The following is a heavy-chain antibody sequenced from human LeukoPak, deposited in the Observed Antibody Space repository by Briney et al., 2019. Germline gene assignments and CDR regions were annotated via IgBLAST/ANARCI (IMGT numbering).Heavy chain of an antibody. Sequence: SGPTLVHPTPTLTLTCTFSGFSLRISGMCVSWIRQPPGKALEWLARIDWDDDKYYSTSLKTRLSISKDTSKNQVVLTMTNMGSVDTGTYYCARMLYDNYDSSGYYHDYWGQGTLVTVSS. CDR1: GFSLRISGMC. CDR3: ARMLYDNYDSSGYYHDY. J-gene: IGHJ4*02. D-gene: IGHD3-22*01. V-gene: IGHV2-70*11. CDR2: IDWDDDK.